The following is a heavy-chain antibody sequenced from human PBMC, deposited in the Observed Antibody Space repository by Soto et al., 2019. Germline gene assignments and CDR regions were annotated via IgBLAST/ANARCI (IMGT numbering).Heavy chain of an antibody. D-gene: IGHD2-8*01. CDR2: IWHDGTNE. V-gene: IGHV3-33*01. Sequence: PGGSLRLSCVASGFTFNNYGIHWVRQAPGKGLEWVAVIWHDGTNEYYADSVKGRFTIPRDNSKNTLFLQLNSLIAEDTAVYYCTRDFGLMARVILSREYYYGRYVCGREYTV. J-gene: IGHJ6*04. CDR1: GFTFNNYG. CDR3: TRDFGLMARVILSREYYYGRYV.